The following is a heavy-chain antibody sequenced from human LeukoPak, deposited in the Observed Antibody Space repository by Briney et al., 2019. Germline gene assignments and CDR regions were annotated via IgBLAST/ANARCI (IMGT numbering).Heavy chain of an antibody. Sequence: QTGGSLRPSCEASGFTFGSHAMYWVRQAPGKGLEWVAGIFGSGGGPHYADSVKGRFTISRDNSRNTVYLQINSLRADDTAVYYCGKTTVGYSSGQKPAWPVDYWGQGTLVTVSS. J-gene: IGHJ4*02. D-gene: IGHD5-18*01. CDR2: IFGSGGGP. CDR1: GFTFGSHA. CDR3: GKTTVGYSSGQKPAWPVDY. V-gene: IGHV3-23*01.